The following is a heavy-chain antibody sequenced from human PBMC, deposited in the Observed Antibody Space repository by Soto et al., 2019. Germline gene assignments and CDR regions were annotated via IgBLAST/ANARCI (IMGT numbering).Heavy chain of an antibody. CDR3: ARDRGFDS. V-gene: IGHV3-11*01. J-gene: IGHJ4*02. CDR2: ISSSGTTI. Sequence: QVQLVETGGGLVKPGGSLRLSCAGTGFIFSDFYMSWIRQAPGKGLEWVSYISSSGTTIYYADSVKGRFTISRDNAKRSVYLQIDSLGAEDTAVYYCARDRGFDSWGQGTLVTVSS. CDR1: GFIFSDFY.